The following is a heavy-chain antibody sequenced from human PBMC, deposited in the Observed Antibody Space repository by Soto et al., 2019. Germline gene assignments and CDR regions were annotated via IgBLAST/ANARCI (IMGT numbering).Heavy chain of an antibody. J-gene: IGHJ4*02. CDR1: GFTFGDYA. CDR2: IRSKAYGGTT. CDR3: TRDEQQLAIDY. Sequence: GGSLRLSCTASGFTFGDYAMSWVRQAPGKGLEWVGFIRSKAYGGTTEYAASVKGRFTISRDDSKSIAYLQMNSLKTEDTAVYCCTRDEQQLAIDYWGQGTLVTVSS. V-gene: IGHV3-49*04. D-gene: IGHD6-13*01.